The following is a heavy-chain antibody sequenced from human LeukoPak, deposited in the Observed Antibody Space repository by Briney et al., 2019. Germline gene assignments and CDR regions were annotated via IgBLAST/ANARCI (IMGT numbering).Heavy chain of an antibody. CDR1: GFTFSSYA. CDR3: AKAVHSSSSWQIDY. J-gene: IGHJ4*02. Sequence: PGGSLRLSCEVSGFTFSSYAMHWVRQAPGKGLEWVAVISYHGSYKYYADSVKGRFTISRDNSKNTLYLQMNSLRAEDTAVFYCAKAVHSSSSWQIDYWGQGTLVTVSS. CDR2: ISYHGSYK. V-gene: IGHV3-30*18. D-gene: IGHD6-6*01.